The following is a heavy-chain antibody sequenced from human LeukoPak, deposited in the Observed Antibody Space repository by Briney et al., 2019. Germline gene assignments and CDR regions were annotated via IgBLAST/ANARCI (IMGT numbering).Heavy chain of an antibody. CDR2: IYYSGST. J-gene: IGHJ4*02. D-gene: IGHD1-26*01. CDR3: ARGRSYTGGFDY. CDR1: GGSISSYY. Sequence: SETLSLTCTVSGGSISSYYWIWIRQPPGKGLEWIGFIYYSGSTNYNPSLKSQVTISLDTSKNQFSLKLNSVTAADTAVYYCARGRSYTGGFDYWGQGTLVTVSS. V-gene: IGHV4-59*01.